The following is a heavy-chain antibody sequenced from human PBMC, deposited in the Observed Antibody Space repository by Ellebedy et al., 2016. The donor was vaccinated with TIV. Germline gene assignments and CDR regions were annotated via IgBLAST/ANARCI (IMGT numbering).Heavy chain of an antibody. CDR2: INPNSGGT. V-gene: IGHV1-2*02. CDR3: ARGCSSTSCSGDYYYGMTV. D-gene: IGHD2-2*01. Sequence: ASVKVSCKASGYTFTGYYMHWVRQAPGQGLEWMGWINPNSGGTNYAQTFQGRVTMTRDTSITPAYMELSRLRSDDTAMYYCARGCSSTSCSGDYYYGMTVWGQGTTVTVSS. J-gene: IGHJ6*02. CDR1: GYTFTGYY.